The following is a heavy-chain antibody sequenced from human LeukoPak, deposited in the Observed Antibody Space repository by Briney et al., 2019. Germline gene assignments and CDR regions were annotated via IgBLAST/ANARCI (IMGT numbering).Heavy chain of an antibody. CDR1: GFTFSSYA. Sequence: GGSLRLSCAASGFTFSSYAMSWVRQAPGKGLEWVSAISGSGGSTYYADSVKGRFTISRDNSKNTLYLQMNSLKAEDTAVYYCAKSLPHRFLEWLLGAPLDYWGQGTLVTVSS. CDR3: AKSLPHRFLEWLLGAPLDY. J-gene: IGHJ4*02. CDR2: ISGSGGST. V-gene: IGHV3-23*01. D-gene: IGHD3-3*01.